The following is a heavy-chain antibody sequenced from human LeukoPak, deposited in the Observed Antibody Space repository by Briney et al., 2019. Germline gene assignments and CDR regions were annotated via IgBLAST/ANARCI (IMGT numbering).Heavy chain of an antibody. D-gene: IGHD6-19*01. Sequence: PGGSLRLSCAASGFTFSSYWMHWVRQAPGKGLVWVSRINSDGSSTSYADSVKGRFTISRDNAKNTLYLQMNSLRAEDTAVYYCAREYSSGWYFYYWGQGTLVTVSS. CDR2: INSDGSST. V-gene: IGHV3-74*01. CDR1: GFTFSSYW. J-gene: IGHJ4*02. CDR3: AREYSSGWYFYY.